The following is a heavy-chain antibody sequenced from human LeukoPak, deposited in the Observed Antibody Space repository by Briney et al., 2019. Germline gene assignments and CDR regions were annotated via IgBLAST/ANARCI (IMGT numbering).Heavy chain of an antibody. CDR1: GGSISSSSYY. CDR3: ARNPSYGSGSYSPPNWFDP. Sequence: PSETLSLTCTVSGGSISSSSYYWGWIRQPPGKGLEWIGSIYYSGSTYYNPSLKSRVTISVDTSKNQFSLKLSSVTAADTAVYYCARNPSYGSGSYSPPNWFDPWGQGTLVTVSS. D-gene: IGHD3-10*01. V-gene: IGHV4-39*01. CDR2: IYYSGST. J-gene: IGHJ5*02.